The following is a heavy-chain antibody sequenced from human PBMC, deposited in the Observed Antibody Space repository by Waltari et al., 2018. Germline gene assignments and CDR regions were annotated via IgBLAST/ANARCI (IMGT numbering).Heavy chain of an antibody. CDR1: GASFGSSS. J-gene: IGHJ5*02. CDR2: IIPIVGTA. Sequence: QVQLVQSGAEVKKPGSSVKLACKASGASFGSSSISWVRQSPGHGLGSTVRIIPIVGTANYEQKLQGRVTITADKSTSTAYMEMSSLRSENTAVYYGAGIAAPGLDPWGQGTLVTVSS. CDR3: AGIAAPGLDP. D-gene: IGHD6-13*01. V-gene: IGHV1-69*08.